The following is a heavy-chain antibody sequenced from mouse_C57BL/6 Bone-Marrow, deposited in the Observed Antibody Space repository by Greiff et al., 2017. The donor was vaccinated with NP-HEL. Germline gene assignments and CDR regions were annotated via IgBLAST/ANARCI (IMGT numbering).Heavy chain of an antibody. CDR2: IDPSDSYT. V-gene: IGHV1-59*01. D-gene: IGHD4-1*01. Sequence: QVQLQQPGAELVRPGTSVKLSCKASGYTFTSYWMHWVKQRPGQGLEWIGVIDPSDSYTNYNQKFKGKATLTVDTSSSTAYMQLSSLTSEDSAVYYCASALGRWGQGTTRTVSS. CDR1: GYTFTSYW. CDR3: ASALGR. J-gene: IGHJ2*01.